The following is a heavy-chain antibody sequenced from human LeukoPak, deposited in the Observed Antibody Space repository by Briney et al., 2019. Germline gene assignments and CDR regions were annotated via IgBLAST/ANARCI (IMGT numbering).Heavy chain of an antibody. J-gene: IGHJ4*02. CDR3: ARDPKSQLLLDY. CDR1: GFTFTDEY. V-gene: IGHV1-2*02. Sequence: GASVKVSCKSSGFTFTDEYIHWVRQAPGQGLEWMGWINPYSGAINYAQKFQGRVTLTRDTSISTAYMELSRLTSGDTAVYYCARDPKSQLLLDYWGQGTLLTVSS. D-gene: IGHD2-2*01. CDR2: INPYSGAI.